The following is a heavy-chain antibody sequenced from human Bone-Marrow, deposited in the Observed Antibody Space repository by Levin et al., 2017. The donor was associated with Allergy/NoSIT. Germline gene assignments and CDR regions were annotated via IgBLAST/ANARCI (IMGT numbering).Heavy chain of an antibody. D-gene: IGHD3-10*01. CDR2: IYYSGST. Sequence: ASETLSLTCTVSGGSISSYYWSWIRQPPGKGLEWIGYIYYSGSTNYNPSLKSRVTISVDTSKNQFSLKLSSVTAADTAVYYCARSHRAVFPLRNWFDPWGQGTLVTVSS. J-gene: IGHJ5*02. V-gene: IGHV4-59*01. CDR3: ARSHRAVFPLRNWFDP. CDR1: GGSISSYY.